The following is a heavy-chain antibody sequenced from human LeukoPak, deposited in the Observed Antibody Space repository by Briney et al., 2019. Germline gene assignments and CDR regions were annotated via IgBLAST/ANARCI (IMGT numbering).Heavy chain of an antibody. CDR2: ISSSSSYI. J-gene: IGHJ6*02. CDR1: GFTFSSYS. V-gene: IGHV3-21*01. Sequence: GGPLRLSCAASGFTFSSYSMNWVRQAPGKGLEWVSSISSSSSYIFYADSVKGRFTISRDNAKNSLYLQMNSLRAEDTAVYYCAVGACSGGSCYLNYYGMDVWGQGTTVTVSS. D-gene: IGHD2-15*01. CDR3: AVGACSGGSCYLNYYGMDV.